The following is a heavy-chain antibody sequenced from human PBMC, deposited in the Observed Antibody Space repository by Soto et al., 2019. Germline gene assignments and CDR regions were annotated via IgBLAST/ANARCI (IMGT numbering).Heavy chain of an antibody. V-gene: IGHV4-59*01. J-gene: IGHJ6*02. CDR2: IYYSGST. Sequence: SETLSLTCTVSGGSISSYYWSWIRQPPGKGLEWIGYIYYSGSTNYNPSLKSRVTISVDTSKNQFSLKLSSVTAADTAVYYCAREPGGPYVMDVWGQGTTVTVSS. CDR3: AREPGGPYVMDV. CDR1: GGSISSYY.